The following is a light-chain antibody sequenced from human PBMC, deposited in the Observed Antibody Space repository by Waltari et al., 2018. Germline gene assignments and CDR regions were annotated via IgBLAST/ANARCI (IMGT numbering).Light chain of an antibody. CDR3: LQTMAFPRT. CDR1: QSLLHINGNTD. CDR2: GGS. Sequence: DIVMTQTPLSLPITPGEPASVSCGSSQSLLHINGNTDLHWYLQKPGQSPQLLLYGGSKRASGVPDRFSGSGSGTHFTLNISKVEADDVGVYYCLQTMAFPRTFGQGTKVEIK. V-gene: IGKV2-40*01. J-gene: IGKJ1*01.